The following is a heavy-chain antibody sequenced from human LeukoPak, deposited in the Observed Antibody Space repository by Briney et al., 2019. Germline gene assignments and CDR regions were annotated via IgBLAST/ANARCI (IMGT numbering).Heavy chain of an antibody. CDR2: IYYSGST. CDR1: GGSISSGGYY. J-gene: IGHJ6*02. CDR3: ARVYVLEWELPSGMDV. Sequence: PSQTLSLTCTVSGGSISSGGYYWSWIRQHPGKGLEWIGYIYYSGSTYYNPSLKSRVTISVDTSKNQFSLKLSSVTAADTAVYYCARVYVLEWELPSGMDVWGQGTTVIVSS. D-gene: IGHD1-26*01. V-gene: IGHV4-31*03.